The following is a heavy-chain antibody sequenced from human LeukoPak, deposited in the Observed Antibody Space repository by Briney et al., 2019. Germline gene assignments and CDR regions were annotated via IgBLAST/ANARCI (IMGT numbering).Heavy chain of an antibody. CDR1: GGSFSTYY. CDR2: IYTSGNT. CDR3: ARGVVIAPQTFDY. Sequence: SETLSLTRTVSGGSFSTYYWSWIRQPAGKGLEWIGRIYTSGNTHYNPSLKSRVTMSVDTSKSQFSLKLSSVTAADTAVYYCARGVVIAPQTFDYWGQGTLVTVSS. V-gene: IGHV4-4*07. J-gene: IGHJ4*02. D-gene: IGHD2-21*01.